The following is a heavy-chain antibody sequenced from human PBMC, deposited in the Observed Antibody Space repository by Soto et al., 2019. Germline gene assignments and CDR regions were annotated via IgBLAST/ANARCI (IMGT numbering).Heavy chain of an antibody. CDR3: ARAPYYYGSGSYYTA. J-gene: IGHJ5*02. CDR2: INHSGST. CDR1: GGSFSGYY. V-gene: IGHV4-34*01. Sequence: SETLSLTCAVYGGSFSGYYWSWIRQPPGKGLEWIGEINHSGSTNYNPSLKSRVTISVDTSKNQFSLKLSSVTAADKAVYYCARAPYYYGSGSYYTAWGQGTLVTVSS. D-gene: IGHD3-10*01.